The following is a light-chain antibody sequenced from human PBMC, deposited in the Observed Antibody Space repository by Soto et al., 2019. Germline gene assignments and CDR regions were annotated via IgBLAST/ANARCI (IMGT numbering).Light chain of an antibody. CDR3: QRYNTFSGT. CDR2: DAS. Sequence: DIQMTQSSSSLSASVGDRVTITCQASQDIGNYLNWYQQKPGKAPKVLIYDASNLKTGVPSRFTGSGSGTDFTFTISSLQPEDTATYYCQRYNTFSGTFGPGTKVDIK. V-gene: IGKV1-33*01. CDR1: QDIGNY. J-gene: IGKJ1*01.